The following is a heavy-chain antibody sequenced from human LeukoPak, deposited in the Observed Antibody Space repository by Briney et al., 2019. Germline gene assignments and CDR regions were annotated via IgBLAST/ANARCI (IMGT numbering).Heavy chain of an antibody. D-gene: IGHD3-9*01. CDR1: GYTFTGYY. J-gene: IGHJ3*02. Sequence: WASVKVSCKASGYTFTGYYMHWVRQAPGQGLEWMGWINPNSVGTNYAQKFQGRVTMTRDTSISTAYMELSRLRSDDTAVYYCARGGWAPLDILTGTTSPGDAFDIWGQGTMVTVSS. CDR3: ARGGWAPLDILTGTTSPGDAFDI. V-gene: IGHV1-2*02. CDR2: INPNSVGT.